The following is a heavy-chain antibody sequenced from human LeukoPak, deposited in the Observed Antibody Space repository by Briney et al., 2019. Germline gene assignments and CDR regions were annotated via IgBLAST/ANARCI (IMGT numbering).Heavy chain of an antibody. J-gene: IGHJ4*02. D-gene: IGHD2-15*01. V-gene: IGHV7-4-1*01. CDR3: ARGYCDDHICYYFDF. CDR2: IDTDTGNP. CDR1: GYTFTTYA. Sequence: ASVKVSCKTSGYTFTTYALSWVRQAPGQGLEWMGWIDTDTGNPTYAPDFRGRFVFSLDIAAFTPYRTAFLEVGGLKPDDTAIYYCARGYCDDHICYYFDFWGQGTLVTVSS.